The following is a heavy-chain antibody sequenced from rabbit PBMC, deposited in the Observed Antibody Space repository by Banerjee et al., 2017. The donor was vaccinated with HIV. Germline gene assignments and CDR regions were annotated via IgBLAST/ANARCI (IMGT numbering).Heavy chain of an antibody. Sequence: QEQLEESGGGLVKPEGSLTLTCTASGFSFSSGYDMCWVRQAPGKGLEWIACIYTGSGDWIHYATWAKGRFTISKSSSTTVILQMTSLTAADTATYFCARGANIYGGRGYLSRLDLWGQGTLVTVS. CDR2: IYTGSGDWI. J-gene: IGHJ3*01. CDR3: ARGANIYGGRGYLSRLDL. V-gene: IGHV1S45*01. CDR1: GFSFSSGYD. D-gene: IGHD8-1*01.